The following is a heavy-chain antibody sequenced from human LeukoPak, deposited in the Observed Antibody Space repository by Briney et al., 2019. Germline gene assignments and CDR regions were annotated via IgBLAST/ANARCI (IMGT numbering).Heavy chain of an antibody. Sequence: GGSLRLSCAASGFTFSSYSMNWVRQARGKGREWVSSISSSSRYIYYADSVKGRFTISRDNAKNSLYLQMHRLSAEDAAVYYCYGEDWLSKSPHYWGQGTLVTVSS. CDR1: GFTFSSYS. V-gene: IGHV3-21*01. D-gene: IGHD3/OR15-3a*01. CDR3: YGEDWLSKSPHY. J-gene: IGHJ4*02. CDR2: ISSSSRYI.